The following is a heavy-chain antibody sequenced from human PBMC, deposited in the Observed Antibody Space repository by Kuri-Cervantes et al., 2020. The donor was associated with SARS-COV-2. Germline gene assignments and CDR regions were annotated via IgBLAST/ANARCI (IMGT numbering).Heavy chain of an antibody. D-gene: IGHD3-22*01. CDR1: GYSISSGYY. J-gene: IGHJ4*02. CDR2: IYYSGST. CDR3: ATYYYDSSYFDY. V-gene: IGHV4-38-2*02. Sequence: SETLSLTCTVSGYSISSGYYWGWIRQPPGKGLEWIGSIYYSGSTYYNPSLKSRVTISVDTSKNQFSLKLSSVTAADTAVYYCATYYYDSSYFDYWGQGTLVTVSS.